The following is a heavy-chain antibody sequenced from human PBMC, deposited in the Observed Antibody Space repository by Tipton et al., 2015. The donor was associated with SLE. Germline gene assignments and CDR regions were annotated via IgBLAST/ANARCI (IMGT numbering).Heavy chain of an antibody. CDR1: GFTFGDYA. CDR3: TRDRSMVRGEDYFDY. Sequence: SLRLSCTASGFTFGDYAMSWVRQAPGKGLEWVGFIRSKAYGGTTEYAASVKGRFTISRDDSKSIAYLQMNSLKTEDTAVYYCTRDRSMVRGEDYFDYWGQGTLVAVSS. J-gene: IGHJ4*02. CDR2: IRSKAYGGTT. D-gene: IGHD3-10*01. V-gene: IGHV3-49*04.